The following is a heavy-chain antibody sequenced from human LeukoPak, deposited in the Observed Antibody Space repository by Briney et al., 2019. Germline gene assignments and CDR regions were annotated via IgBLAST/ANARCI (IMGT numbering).Heavy chain of an antibody. Sequence: GGSLRLSCAASGFTFSSAAMTWVRQPPGKGLEWVSAISGSGGSTNYADSVKGRFTISRDNSKNTVYLRMNSLRAEDTAVYYCAKDRTPYSRSGGYYLGAFDIWGHGTLVTVSS. V-gene: IGHV3-23*01. J-gene: IGHJ3*02. D-gene: IGHD3-10*01. CDR2: ISGSGGST. CDR1: GFTFSSAA. CDR3: AKDRTPYSRSGGYYLGAFDI.